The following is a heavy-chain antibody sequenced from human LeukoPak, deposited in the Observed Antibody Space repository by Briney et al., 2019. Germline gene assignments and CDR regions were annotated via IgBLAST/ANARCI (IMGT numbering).Heavy chain of an antibody. CDR2: INPNSGGT. Sequence: ASVKVSCKASGYTLTGYYMHWVRQAPGQGLEWMGRINPNSGGTNYAQKFQGRVTMTRDTSISTAYMELSRLRSDNTAVYYCARDRTIFGVVPDYWGQGTLVTVSS. V-gene: IGHV1-2*06. CDR3: ARDRTIFGVVPDY. D-gene: IGHD3-3*01. CDR1: GYTLTGYY. J-gene: IGHJ4*02.